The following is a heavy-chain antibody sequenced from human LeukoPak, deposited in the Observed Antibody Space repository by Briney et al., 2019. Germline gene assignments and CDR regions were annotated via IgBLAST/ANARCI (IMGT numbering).Heavy chain of an antibody. Sequence: SVKVSCKASGGTFSSYALSWVRQAPGQGLEWMGRIIPIIDITNYAQKFQGRVTITADESTGAAFMELNSLRSEDTAIYYCARDNPPYCNGGSCYSCWGQGTLVTISS. CDR2: IIPIIDIT. CDR1: GGTFSSYA. J-gene: IGHJ4*02. V-gene: IGHV1-69*04. D-gene: IGHD2-15*01. CDR3: ARDNPPYCNGGSCYSC.